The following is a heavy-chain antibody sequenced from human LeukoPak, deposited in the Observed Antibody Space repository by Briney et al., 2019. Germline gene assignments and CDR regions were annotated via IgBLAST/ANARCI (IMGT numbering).Heavy chain of an antibody. CDR3: ATGRSIRYFDY. D-gene: IGHD3-9*01. CDR1: GVSIFSYY. J-gene: IGHJ4*02. Sequence: MSSETLSLTCTVSGVSIFSYYWNWIRQPPGQGLEWIGYIHYSGTTNYNPSLKSRVSISIDTSKSQFSPKLTSATAADTAIYYCATGRSIRYFDYWGQGTLLSVSS. V-gene: IGHV4-59*08. CDR2: IHYSGTT.